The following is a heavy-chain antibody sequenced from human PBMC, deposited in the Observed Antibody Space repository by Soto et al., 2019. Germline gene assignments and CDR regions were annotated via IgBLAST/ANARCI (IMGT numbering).Heavy chain of an antibody. CDR1: GVTFSSYG. V-gene: IGHV3-30*18. CDR2: ISYDGSNK. Sequence: HPGGSLRLSCAASGVTFSSYGMHWVLQAPGKGLEWVAVISYDGSNKYYADSVKGRFTISRDNSKNTLYLQMNSLRAEDTAVYYCAKDPRPKTYGMDVWGQGTTVTVSS. CDR3: AKDPRPKTYGMDV. J-gene: IGHJ6*02.